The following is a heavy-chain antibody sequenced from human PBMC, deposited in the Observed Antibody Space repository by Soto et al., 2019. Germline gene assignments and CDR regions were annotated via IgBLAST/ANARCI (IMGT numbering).Heavy chain of an antibody. CDR2: ISSSSSYI. J-gene: IGHJ4*02. D-gene: IGHD3-3*01. Sequence: KPGGSLRLSCAASGFTFSSYSMNWVRQAPGKGLEWVSSISSSSSYIYYADSVKGRFTISRDNAKNSLYLQMNSLRAEDTAVYYCARDHYDFWSGYKSCVYYWGQGTLVTVSS. CDR1: GFTFSSYS. CDR3: ARDHYDFWSGYKSCVYY. V-gene: IGHV3-21*01.